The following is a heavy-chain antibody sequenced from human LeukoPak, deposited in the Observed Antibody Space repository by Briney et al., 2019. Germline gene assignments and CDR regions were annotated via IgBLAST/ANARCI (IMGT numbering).Heavy chain of an antibody. CDR3: ARGVAAVGTFFDY. V-gene: IGHV5-51*01. D-gene: IGHD6-13*01. CDR2: IYPDDSDI. J-gene: IGHJ4*02. CDR1: RYRFINYW. Sequence: GESLKISCNGSRYRFINYWIAWVRQKPGKGLECMGIIYPDDSDIRYSPSFQGKVTMSVDKSISTAYLQWNSLKASDTAVYYCARGVAAVGTFFDYWGQGTLVTVSS.